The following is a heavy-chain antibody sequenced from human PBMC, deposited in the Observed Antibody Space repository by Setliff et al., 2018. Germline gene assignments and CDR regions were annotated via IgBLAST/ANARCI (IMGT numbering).Heavy chain of an antibody. Sequence: PGGSLRLSCAASGFTFPTYWMTWVRQAPGKGLEWVASFIAGDSSTIYADSVKGRFTIFRDISKNTLYLQMNSLRADDTAVYFCAEDRQPDGRRDIDYWGQGTLVTVSS. CDR1: GFTFPTYW. D-gene: IGHD2-15*01. V-gene: IGHV3-23*01. J-gene: IGHJ4*02. CDR2: FIAGDSST. CDR3: AEDRQPDGRRDIDY.